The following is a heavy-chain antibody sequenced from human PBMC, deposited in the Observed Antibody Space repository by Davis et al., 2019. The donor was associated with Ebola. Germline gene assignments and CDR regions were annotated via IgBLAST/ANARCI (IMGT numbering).Heavy chain of an antibody. D-gene: IGHD3-3*01. V-gene: IGHV3-30-3*01. J-gene: IGHJ6*04. Sequence: GESLKISCAASGFTFSSYAMHWVRQAPGKGLEWVAVISYDGSNKYYADSVKGRFTISRDNSKNTLYLQMNSLRAEDTAVYYCARVNVRITIFMDVWGKGTTVTVSS. CDR3: ARVNVRITIFMDV. CDR1: GFTFSSYA. CDR2: ISYDGSNK.